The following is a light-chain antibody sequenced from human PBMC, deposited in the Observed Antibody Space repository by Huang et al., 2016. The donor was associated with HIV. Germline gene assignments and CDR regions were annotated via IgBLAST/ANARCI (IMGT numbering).Light chain of an antibody. CDR1: QSISSN. CDR2: AAS. Sequence: DMQMTQSPSSLSASVGDRVTITCRASQSISSNLNWYQHEPGKAPKLLIYAASTLQSGVPSRFSGSGSGTDFTLTINSLQPEDFATYYWQQSKITPWTFGQGTKVEIK. J-gene: IGKJ1*01. V-gene: IGKV1-39*01. CDR3: QQSKITPWT.